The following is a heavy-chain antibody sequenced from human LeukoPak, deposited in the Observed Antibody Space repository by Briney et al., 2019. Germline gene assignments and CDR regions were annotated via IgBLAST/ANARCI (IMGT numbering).Heavy chain of an antibody. J-gene: IGHJ3*02. V-gene: IGHV3-21*01. CDR1: GFTFSSYS. CDR3: ARVSSTSRGDAFDI. CDR2: ISSSSSYI. Sequence: PGGSLSLSCAASGFTFSSYSMNWVRQAPGKGLEWVSSISSSSSYIYYADSVKGRFTISRDNAKNSLYLQMNSLRAEDTAVYYCARVSSTSRGDAFDIWGQGTMVTVSS. D-gene: IGHD2-2*01.